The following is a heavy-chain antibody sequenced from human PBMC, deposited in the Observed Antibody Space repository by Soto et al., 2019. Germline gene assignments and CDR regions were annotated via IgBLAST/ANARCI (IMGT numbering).Heavy chain of an antibody. CDR3: AMVDVYVTPSPQDV. J-gene: IGHJ6*02. V-gene: IGHV1-18*01. CDR2: INTYHGNT. Sequence: QVQLVQSRAEVKNPGASVKVSCKASGYSFTRYGIAWARQAPGQGLEWMGWINTYHGNTNYAQNLQGRVTLTTDTSTSTAYMELTSLRSNNTAIYYCAMVDVYVTPSPQDVWGQGTTVIVSS. CDR1: GYSFTRYG. D-gene: IGHD3-16*01.